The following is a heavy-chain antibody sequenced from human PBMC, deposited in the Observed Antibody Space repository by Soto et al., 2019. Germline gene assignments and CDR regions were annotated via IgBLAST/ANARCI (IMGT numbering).Heavy chain of an antibody. D-gene: IGHD5-12*01. CDR2: ISKTGNT. V-gene: IGHV4-59*01. J-gene: IGHJ6*02. CDR1: GGSISRYY. Sequence: SETLSRTFTDSGGSISRYYRTWIRQTPVKGLEWLGFISKTGNTKYNPSLKNRVTISLDTSKNHSSLRLTPVTAADTAVYSCAREIPRDGYNFGSGAMDVWGQGTTVTVSS. CDR3: AREIPRDGYNFGSGAMDV.